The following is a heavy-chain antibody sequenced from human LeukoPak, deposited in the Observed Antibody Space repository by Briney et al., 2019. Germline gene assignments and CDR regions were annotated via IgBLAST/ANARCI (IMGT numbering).Heavy chain of an antibody. CDR1: GFTFSSYW. Sequence: GGALRLSCAASGFTFSSYWMHWVRQAPGKGLVRVSRIDSDGSSTIYADSVKGRFTISRDNAKNTLYLQMNSLTAEDTAVYYCARESGSYARPFDYWGQGALVTVSS. CDR3: ARESGSYARPFDY. J-gene: IGHJ4*02. D-gene: IGHD1-26*01. CDR2: IDSDGSST. V-gene: IGHV3-74*01.